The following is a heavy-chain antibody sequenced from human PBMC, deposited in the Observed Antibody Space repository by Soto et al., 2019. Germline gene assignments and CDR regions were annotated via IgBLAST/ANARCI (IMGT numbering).Heavy chain of an antibody. CDR2: IIPIFGTA. Sequence: QVQLVQSGTEVKKPGSSVKVSCKASGGTFSSYAISWVRQAPGQGLEWMGGIIPIFGTANYAQKFQGRVTITADESMSTAYMELSSLRSEDTAVYYCARERYSSSWTGSYYFDYWGQGTLVTVSS. J-gene: IGHJ4*02. V-gene: IGHV1-69*01. CDR3: ARERYSSSWTGSYYFDY. CDR1: GGTFSSYA. D-gene: IGHD6-13*01.